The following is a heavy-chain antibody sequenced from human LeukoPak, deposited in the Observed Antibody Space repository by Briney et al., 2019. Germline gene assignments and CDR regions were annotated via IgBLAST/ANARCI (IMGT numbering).Heavy chain of an antibody. CDR2: LYWSDEK. Sequence: SGPTLVKPTQTLTLTCTFSGFPLTINRVGVGWIRQPPGKALEWLALLYWSDEKRYSPSLKSRLTITKDSSKNQVVLTMTNMDPVDTATYYCASYHYDTSAYNYWGQGTLVTVSS. J-gene: IGHJ4*02. CDR3: ASYHYDTSAYNY. CDR1: GFPLTINRVG. V-gene: IGHV2-5*01. D-gene: IGHD3-22*01.